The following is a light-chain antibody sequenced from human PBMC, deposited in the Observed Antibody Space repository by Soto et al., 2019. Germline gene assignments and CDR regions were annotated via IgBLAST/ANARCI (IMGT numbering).Light chain of an antibody. CDR3: QQHVISRGT. J-gene: IGKJ1*01. Sequence: EIVLTQSPATLALSPGDRATLSCGASQSVTNNYLAWYQHKPGLAPRVLIYDASKRATGIPDRFSGSGSGTDFTLPTRRLEPKNFAFNSCQQHVISRGTFGQGTKGEPK. CDR1: QSVTNNY. V-gene: IGKV3D-20*01. CDR2: DAS.